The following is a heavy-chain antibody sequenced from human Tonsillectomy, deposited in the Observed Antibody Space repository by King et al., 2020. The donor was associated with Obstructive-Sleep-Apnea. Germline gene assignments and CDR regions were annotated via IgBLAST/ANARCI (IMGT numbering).Heavy chain of an antibody. D-gene: IGHD3-10*01. J-gene: IGHJ4*02. CDR2: IYYSGST. CDR1: GGSISSGGYY. V-gene: IGHV4-31*03. Sequence: VQLQESGPGLVKPSQTLSLTCIVSGGSISSGGYYWSWIRQHPGKGLEWIWYIYYSGSTYYNPPLKSRVTISVDTSKNQFSLKLSSVTAADTAVYYCARGGGGSGNYWGQGTLVTVSS. CDR3: ARGGGGSGNY.